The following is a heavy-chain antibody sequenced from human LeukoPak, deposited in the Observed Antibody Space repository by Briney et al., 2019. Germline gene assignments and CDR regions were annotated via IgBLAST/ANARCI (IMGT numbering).Heavy chain of an antibody. J-gene: IGHJ5*02. CDR1: GGYISTSTYY. Sequence: SETLSLTCTVSGGYISTSTYYWAWVRQPPGKGLEWIGSYYYSGSTYYHQSLKSRITISADTSRNQFSLRLNFVTAADTAVYYCATRDFDIGWFDPWGQGTLVTVSS. CDR2: YYYSGST. CDR3: ATRDFDIGWFDP. D-gene: IGHD3-22*01. V-gene: IGHV4-39*01.